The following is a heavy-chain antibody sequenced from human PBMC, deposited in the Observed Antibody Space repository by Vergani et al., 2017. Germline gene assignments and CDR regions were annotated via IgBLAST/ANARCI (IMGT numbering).Heavy chain of an antibody. CDR1: GGSFSGYY. J-gene: IGHJ2*01. V-gene: IGHV4-34*01. D-gene: IGHD3-10*01. Sequence: QVQLQQWGAGLLKPSETLSLTCAVYGGSFSGYYWSWIRQPPGKGLEWIGEINHSGSTNYNPSLKSRVTISVDTSKNQFSLKLSSVTAADTAVYYCARGRFGELKPRYFDLWGRGTLVTVSS. CDR3: ARGRFGELKPRYFDL. CDR2: INHSGST.